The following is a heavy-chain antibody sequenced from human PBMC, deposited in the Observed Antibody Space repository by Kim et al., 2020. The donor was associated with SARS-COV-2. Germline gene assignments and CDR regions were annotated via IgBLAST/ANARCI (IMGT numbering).Heavy chain of an antibody. CDR3: ARSSQYYYDSSGYYSADDWFDP. D-gene: IGHD3-22*01. V-gene: IGHV4-34*01. CDR2: INHSGST. J-gene: IGHJ5*02. CDR1: GGSFSGYY. Sequence: SETLSLTCAVYGGSFSGYYWSWIRQPPGKGLEWIGEINHSGSTNYNPSLKSRVTISVDTSKNQFSLKLSSVTAADTAVYYCARSSQYYYDSSGYYSADDWFDPWGQGTLVTVSS.